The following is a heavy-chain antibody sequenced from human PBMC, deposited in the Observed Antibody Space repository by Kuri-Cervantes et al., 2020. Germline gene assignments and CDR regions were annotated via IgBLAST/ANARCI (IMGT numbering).Heavy chain of an antibody. J-gene: IGHJ6*02. Sequence: GGSLRLSCAASGFTFSSYGMHWVRQAPGKGLEWVAVISYDGSNKYYADSVKGRFTISRDNSKNTLYLQMNSLRAEDTAVYYCAKDRGGYHLLYYYYGMDVWGQGTTVTVSS. D-gene: IGHD2-15*01. CDR2: ISYDGSNK. CDR3: AKDRGGYHLLYYYYGMDV. V-gene: IGHV3-30*18. CDR1: GFTFSSYG.